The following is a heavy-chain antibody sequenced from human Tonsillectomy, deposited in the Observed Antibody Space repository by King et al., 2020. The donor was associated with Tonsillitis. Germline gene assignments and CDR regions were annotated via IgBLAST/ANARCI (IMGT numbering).Heavy chain of an antibody. CDR3: AREVAGDEIDY. D-gene: IGHD6-19*01. V-gene: IGHV4-38-2*01. CDR2: IYHSGST. CDR1: GYSISSGYY. Sequence: QLQESGPGLVKPSETLSLTCAVSGYSISSGYYWGWIRQPPGKGLEWIGSIYHSGSTYYNPSLKSRVTISVDTSKNQFSLKLSSVTAADTAVYYCAREVAGDEIDYWGQGTLVTVSS. J-gene: IGHJ4*02.